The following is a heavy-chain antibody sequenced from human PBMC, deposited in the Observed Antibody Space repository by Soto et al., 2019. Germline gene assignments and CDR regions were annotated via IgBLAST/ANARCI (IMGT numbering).Heavy chain of an antibody. D-gene: IGHD3-16*01. J-gene: IGHJ6*02. CDR1: GFTLRGYS. V-gene: IGHV3-48*02. CDR3: ARPGEGVLFYYALDV. CDR2: ISSGSDAI. Sequence: GSLGLSCVASGFTLRGYSMNWVRQAPGKWLELISYISSGSDAIYYADSVKGRFTVSRDNAKNSLYLQMNSLRDEDTAVYYCARPGEGVLFYYALDVWGQGPTATVSS.